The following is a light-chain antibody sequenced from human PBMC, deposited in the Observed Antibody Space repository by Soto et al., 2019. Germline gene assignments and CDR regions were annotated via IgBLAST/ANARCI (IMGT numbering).Light chain of an antibody. CDR2: GNS. CDR3: QSYDSSLSGSDVV. V-gene: IGLV1-40*01. J-gene: IGLJ2*01. Sequence: QSVLTQPPSVSGAPGQRVTISCTGSSSNIGAGYDVHWYQQLPGTAPKLLIYGNSNRPSGVPDRFSGSKSGTSASLAITGLQAEDEADYYCQSYDSSLSGSDVVFGSGTKLTVL. CDR1: SSNIGAGYD.